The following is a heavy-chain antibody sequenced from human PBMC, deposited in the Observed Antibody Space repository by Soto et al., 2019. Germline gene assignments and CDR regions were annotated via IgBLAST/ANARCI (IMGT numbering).Heavy chain of an antibody. J-gene: IGHJ4*02. D-gene: IGHD5-12*01. Sequence: SHTLSLTCAISGYSVSSNSAAWNVIRQSPSRGLEWLGRTYYRSKWYNDYAVSVKSRITINPDTSKNQSSLQLNSVTPEDTAVYYCASSGGYIPTTSFDYWGQGTLVTVSS. CDR2: TYYRSKWYN. CDR1: GYSVSSNSAA. V-gene: IGHV6-1*01. CDR3: ASSGGYIPTTSFDY.